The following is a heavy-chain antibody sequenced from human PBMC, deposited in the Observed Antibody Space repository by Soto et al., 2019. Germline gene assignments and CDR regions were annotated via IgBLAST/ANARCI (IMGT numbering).Heavy chain of an antibody. D-gene: IGHD6-19*01. V-gene: IGHV4-59*01. CDR1: GGSISSYY. J-gene: IGHJ6*02. CDR2: IYYSGST. Sequence: PSETLSLTCTVSGGSISSYYWSWIRQPPGKGLEWIGYIYYSGSTNYNPSLKSRVTISVDTSKNQFSLKPSSVTAADTAVYYCARDNSSVTSGYYYYGMDVWGQGTTVTVSS. CDR3: ARDNSSVTSGYYYYGMDV.